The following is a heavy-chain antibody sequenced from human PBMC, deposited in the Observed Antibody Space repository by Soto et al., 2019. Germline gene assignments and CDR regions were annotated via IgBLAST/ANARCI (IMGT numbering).Heavy chain of an antibody. CDR1: GFTFSSYA. D-gene: IGHD3-10*01. J-gene: IGHJ6*02. Sequence: GGSLRLSCAASGFTFSSYAMSWVRQAPGKGLEWVSAISGSGGSTYYADSVKGRFTISRDNSKNTLYLQMNSLRAEDTAVYYCAKDQEGMGGGGLWFGETPPMGYYYYGMDVWGQGTTVTVSS. CDR3: AKDQEGMGGGGLWFGETPPMGYYYYGMDV. CDR2: ISGSGGST. V-gene: IGHV3-23*01.